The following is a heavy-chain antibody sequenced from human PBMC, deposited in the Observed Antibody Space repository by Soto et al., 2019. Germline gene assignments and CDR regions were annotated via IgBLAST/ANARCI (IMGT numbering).Heavy chain of an antibody. Sequence: ASVKVSCKASGGTFSSYAISWVRQAPGQGLEWMGGIIPIFGTANYAQEFQGRVTITADESTSTAYMELSSLRSEDTAVYYCARGIAARPTLRSYYYYGMDVWGQGTTVTVSS. CDR1: GGTFSSYA. J-gene: IGHJ6*02. CDR3: ARGIAARPTLRSYYYYGMDV. V-gene: IGHV1-69*13. D-gene: IGHD6-6*01. CDR2: IIPIFGTA.